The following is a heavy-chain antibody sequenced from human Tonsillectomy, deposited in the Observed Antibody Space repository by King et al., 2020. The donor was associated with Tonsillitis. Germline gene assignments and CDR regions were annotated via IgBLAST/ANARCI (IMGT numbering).Heavy chain of an antibody. V-gene: IGHV4-38-2*01. D-gene: IGHD4-23*01. CDR2: MFHTGSS. CDR1: GYSISSGYY. J-gene: IGHJ3*01. CDR3: VRKSRDYGGNTNSFDF. Sequence: QLQESGPGLVKPSETLSLTCDFSGYSISSGYYWGWIRQPPGKGLEYIGNMFHTGSSSFNPSLKRLVTISVDRSKNQFSLRLSSVTASDTAVYYCVRKSRDYGGNTNSFDFWGQGTMVTVSS.